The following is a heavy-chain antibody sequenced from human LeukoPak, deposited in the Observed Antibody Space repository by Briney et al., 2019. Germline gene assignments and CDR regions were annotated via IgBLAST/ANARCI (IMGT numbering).Heavy chain of an antibody. J-gene: IGHJ4*02. CDR3: ARASGSGPCIDY. D-gene: IGHD3-10*01. CDR2: ISSSSSYI. Sequence: GGSLRLSCAASGFTFSSYSMNWVRQAPGKGLEWVSSISSSSSYIYYADSVKGRFTISRDNAKNSLYLQMNSLRAENTAVYYCARASGSGPCIDYWGQGTLVTVSS. V-gene: IGHV3-21*01. CDR1: GFTFSSYS.